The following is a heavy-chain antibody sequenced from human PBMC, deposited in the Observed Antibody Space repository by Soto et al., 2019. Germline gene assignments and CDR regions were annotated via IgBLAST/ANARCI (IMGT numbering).Heavy chain of an antibody. CDR3: ATSSPYIVVRKPTGNQDYYGMDV. CDR2: IIPVFGTT. V-gene: IGHV1-69*01. Sequence: QVQLVQSGAEVKKPGSSVKVFCKASGGTFSNYTISWVRQAPGQGLEWMGGIIPVFGTTDYEQKFQGRVTITADACTGTAYMKLSSLRSADTAVYYCATSSPYIVVRKPTGNQDYYGMDVWGQGTTVTGSS. J-gene: IGHJ6*02. D-gene: IGHD2-2*01. CDR1: GGTFSNYT.